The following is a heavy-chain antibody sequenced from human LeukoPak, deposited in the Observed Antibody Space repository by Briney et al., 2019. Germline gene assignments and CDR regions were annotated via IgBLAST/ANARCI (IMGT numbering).Heavy chain of an antibody. Sequence: QPGGSLRLSCAASGFTFSSYAMSWVRQAPGKGLEWVSAISGSGGSTYYADSVKGRFTISRDNSKNTLCLQMNSLRAEDTAVYYCAKSGSVLYYYYMDVWGKGTTVTVSS. CDR1: GFTFSSYA. CDR3: AKSGSVLYYYYMDV. V-gene: IGHV3-23*01. D-gene: IGHD3-10*01. CDR2: ISGSGGST. J-gene: IGHJ6*03.